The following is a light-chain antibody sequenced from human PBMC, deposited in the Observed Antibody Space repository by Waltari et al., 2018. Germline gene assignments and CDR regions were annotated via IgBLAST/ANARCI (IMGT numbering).Light chain of an antibody. V-gene: IGKV3-20*01. J-gene: IGKJ1*01. CDR1: QSGSKY. CDR2: DAS. CDR3: QKYVNLPAT. Sequence: SCRASQSGSKYLAWYQQKPGQAPRLLIYDASTRATGIPDRFSGSGSGTDFSLTISRLEPEDFAVYYCQKYVNLPATFGQGTKVEIK.